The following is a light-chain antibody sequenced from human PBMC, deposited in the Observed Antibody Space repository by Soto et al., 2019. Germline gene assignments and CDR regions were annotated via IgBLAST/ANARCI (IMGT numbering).Light chain of an antibody. J-gene: IGKJ4*01. CDR2: GAS. V-gene: IGKV3D-20*02. CDR1: QSVGASY. CDR3: QQRSNWPYLT. Sequence: EMVLTQSPGTLSLSPGERATLSCRASQSVGASYLAWYQQKPGQAPRLLINGASSRATGIPDRFSGSGSGTDFTLTISRLEPEDFAVYYCQQRSNWPYLTFGGGTRV.